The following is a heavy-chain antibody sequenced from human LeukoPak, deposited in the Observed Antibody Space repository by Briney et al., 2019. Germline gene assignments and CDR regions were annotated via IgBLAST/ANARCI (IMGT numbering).Heavy chain of an antibody. CDR1: GGSISSYY. CDR3: ARQVGRYNWFDP. D-gene: IGHD2-2*01. V-gene: IGHV4-59*01. CDR2: IYYSGST. Sequence: SETLSLTCTVSGGSISSYYWSWIRQPPGQGLEWIGYIYYSGSTNYNPSLKSRVTISVDTSKNQFSLKLSSVTAADTAVYYCARQVGRYNWFDPWGQGTLVTVSS. J-gene: IGHJ5*02.